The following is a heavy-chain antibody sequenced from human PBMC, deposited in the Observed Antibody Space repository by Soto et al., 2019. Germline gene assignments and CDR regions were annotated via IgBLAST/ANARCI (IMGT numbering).Heavy chain of an antibody. D-gene: IGHD5-12*01. J-gene: IGHJ4*02. V-gene: IGHV3-48*03. CDR2: ISSSGSTI. Sequence: EVQLVESGGGLVQPGGSLRLSCAASGFTFSSYEMNWVRQAPGKGLEWVSYISSSGSTIYYADSVKGRFTISRDNAKNSRYLQMNSLRAEDTAVYYCARDQRWLQSRGGFDYWGQGTLVTASS. CDR1: GFTFSSYE. CDR3: ARDQRWLQSRGGFDY.